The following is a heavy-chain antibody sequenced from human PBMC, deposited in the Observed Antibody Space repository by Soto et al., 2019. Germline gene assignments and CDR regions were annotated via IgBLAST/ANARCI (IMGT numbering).Heavy chain of an antibody. Sequence: SETLSLTCTVSGGSISSYYWSWIRQPPGKGLEWIGYIYYSGSTNYNPSLKSRVTISVDTSKNQFSLKLSSVTAADTAVYYCARGCYHSDSYCYVLDYRGKGTLVTVSS. D-gene: IGHD3-22*01. CDR3: ARGCYHSDSYCYVLDY. CDR1: GGSISSYY. CDR2: IYYSGST. V-gene: IGHV4-59*01. J-gene: IGHJ4*02.